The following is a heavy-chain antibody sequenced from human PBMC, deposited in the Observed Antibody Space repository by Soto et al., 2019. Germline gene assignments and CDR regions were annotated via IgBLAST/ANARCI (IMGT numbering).Heavy chain of an antibody. J-gene: IGHJ5*02. CDR3: ARAPVDGSGSYYNLNWFDP. CDR2: ISSSSSYI. D-gene: IGHD3-10*01. V-gene: IGHV3-21*01. CDR1: GFTFSSYS. Sequence: GGSLRLSCAASGFTFSSYSMNWVRQAPGKGLEWVSSISSSSSYIYYADSVKGRFTISRDNAKNSLYLQMNSLRAEDTAVYYCARAPVDGSGSYYNLNWFDPWGQGTLVTVSS.